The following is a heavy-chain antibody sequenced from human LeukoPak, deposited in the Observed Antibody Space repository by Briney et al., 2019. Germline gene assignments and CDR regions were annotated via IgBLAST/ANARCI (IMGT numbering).Heavy chain of an antibody. CDR2: IIPIFGTA. J-gene: IGHJ4*02. D-gene: IGHD5-18*01. CDR1: GGTFRSYA. CDR3: ARDQGYRYGYGDFDY. Sequence: SVKLSCKASGGTFRSYAISWVRQAPGQGLEWMGGIIPIFGTANYAQKFQGRVTITADESTSTAYMELSSLRSEDTAVYYCARDQGYRYGYGDFDYWGQGTLVTVSS. V-gene: IGHV1-69*01.